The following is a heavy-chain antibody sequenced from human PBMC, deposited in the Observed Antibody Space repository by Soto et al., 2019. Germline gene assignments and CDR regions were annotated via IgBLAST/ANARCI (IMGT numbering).Heavy chain of an antibody. J-gene: IGHJ6*02. D-gene: IGHD1-26*01. CDR1: GFTFSSYA. V-gene: IGHV3-23*01. CDR3: AKAAGIVGATYYYYGMDV. CDR2: ISGSGGST. Sequence: PGGSLRLSCAASGFTFSSYAMSWVRQAPGKGLEWVSAISGSGGSTYYADSVKGRFTISRDNSKNTLYLQMNSLRAEDTAVYYCAKAAGIVGATYYYYGMDVWGQGTTVTVSS.